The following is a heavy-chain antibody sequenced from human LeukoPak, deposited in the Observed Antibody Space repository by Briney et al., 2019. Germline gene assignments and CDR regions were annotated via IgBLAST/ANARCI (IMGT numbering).Heavy chain of an antibody. CDR1: GYTSTDYY. Sequence: ASVKVSCKTSGYTSTDYYMHWVRQAPGQGLEWMGWINPNTGGTSSAQKFQGRVTMTRDTSITTVYMEVKWLTSGDTAIYYCARADRLDGGPYLIGPWGQGTLVTVSS. J-gene: IGHJ5*02. V-gene: IGHV1-2*02. CDR3: ARADRLDGGPYLIGP. D-gene: IGHD2-21*01. CDR2: INPNTGGT.